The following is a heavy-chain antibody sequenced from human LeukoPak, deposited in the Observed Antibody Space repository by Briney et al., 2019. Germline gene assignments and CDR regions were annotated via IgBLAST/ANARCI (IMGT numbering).Heavy chain of an antibody. CDR2: IYYSGST. V-gene: IGHV4-59*01. CDR1: GGSISSYY. J-gene: IGHJ4*02. D-gene: IGHD6-19*01. CDR3: ARGDSSGWSSFDY. Sequence: SETLSLTCTVSGGSISSYYWSWIRQPPGKGLEWIGYIYYSGSTNYNPPLKSRVTISVDTSKNQFSLKLSSVTAADTAVYYCARGDSSGWSSFDYWGQGTLVTVSS.